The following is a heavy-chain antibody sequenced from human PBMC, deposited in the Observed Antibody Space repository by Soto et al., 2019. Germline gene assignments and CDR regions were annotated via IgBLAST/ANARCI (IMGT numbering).Heavy chain of an antibody. V-gene: IGHV3-48*03. J-gene: IGHJ6*02. CDR2: ISGSGTTI. D-gene: IGHD3-3*01. CDR1: GFTFSGYE. CDR3: AREVTVFGVIIPTPMDV. Sequence: HPGGSLRLSCAASGFTFSGYEMNWVRQAPGKGLEWISYISGSGTTIYYADSVKGRFTISRDDAKKSLYLRMNSLRAEDTAVYYCAREVTVFGVIIPTPMDVWGQGTTVTVSS.